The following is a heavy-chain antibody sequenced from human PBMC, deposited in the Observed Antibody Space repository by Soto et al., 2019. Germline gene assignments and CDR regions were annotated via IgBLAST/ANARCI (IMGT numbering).Heavy chain of an antibody. CDR3: ARDRVAAAGGNYYYYYGMDV. D-gene: IGHD6-13*01. CDR1: GFTFSSYA. V-gene: IGHV3-30-3*01. CDR2: ISYDGSNK. J-gene: IGHJ6*02. Sequence: QVQLVESGGGVVQPGRSLRLSCAASGFTFSSYAMHWVRQAPGKGLEWVAVISYDGSNKYYADSVKGRFTISRDTSKSTLYLHMNSLRAEDTAVYYCARDRVAAAGGNYYYYYGMDVWGQGTTVTVSS.